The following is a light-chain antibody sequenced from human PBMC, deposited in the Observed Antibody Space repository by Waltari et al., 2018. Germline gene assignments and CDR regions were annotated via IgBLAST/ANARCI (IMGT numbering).Light chain of an antibody. J-gene: IGKJ4*01. CDR3: QQYYGSPLT. CDR1: QSVSSN. CDR2: GAS. V-gene: IGKV3-15*01. Sequence: EIVMTQSPATLSVSPGERATLSCRASQSVSSNLAWYQQRPGQAPRLLISGASTRAPGIPARSSGSGSGTEFTLTISSLQAEDVAVYYCQQYYGSPLTFGGGTKVEIK.